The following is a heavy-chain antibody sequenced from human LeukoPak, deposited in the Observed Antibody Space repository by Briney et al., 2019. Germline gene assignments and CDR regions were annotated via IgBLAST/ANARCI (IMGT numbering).Heavy chain of an antibody. CDR1: GGTFSSYT. D-gene: IGHD1-26*01. J-gene: IGHJ4*02. Sequence: SVKVSCKASGGTFSSYTISWVRQAPGQGLEWMGRIIPILGIANYARKFQGRVTITADKSTSTAYMELSSLRSEDTAVYYCARDPAGAAGETLFDYWGQGTLVTVSS. V-gene: IGHV1-69*04. CDR3: ARDPAGAAGETLFDY. CDR2: IIPILGIA.